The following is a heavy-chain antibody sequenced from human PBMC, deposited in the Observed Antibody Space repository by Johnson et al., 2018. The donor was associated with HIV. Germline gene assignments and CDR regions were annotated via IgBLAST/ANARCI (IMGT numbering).Heavy chain of an antibody. V-gene: IGHV3-30-3*01. CDR2: ISYDGGIK. Sequence: QVQLVESGGGLVQPGRSPRLSCAASGFSFSSYAMHWVRQAPGKGLEWVALISYDGGIKYDADSVKGRFTISRDNSKNTLSLQMNSLRPEDTAMYYCARTRRRVRGKPWGAFDCWGQGTEVNVSS. D-gene: IGHD1-14*01. CDR1: GFSFSSYA. CDR3: ARTRRRVRGKPWGAFDC. J-gene: IGHJ3*01.